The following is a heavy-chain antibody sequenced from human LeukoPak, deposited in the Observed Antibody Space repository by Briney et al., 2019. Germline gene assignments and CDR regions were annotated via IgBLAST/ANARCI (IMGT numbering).Heavy chain of an antibody. J-gene: IGHJ4*02. D-gene: IGHD2-15*01. CDR3: AIRDAGYCSGGSCFDS. V-gene: IGHV4-59*08. CDR1: GGSISSYY. CDR2: IHYSGST. Sequence: ETLSLTCAVYGGSISSYYWSWIRQPPGKGLECIGYIHYSGSTNYNPSLKSRVTISVDTSKNQFSLKLSSVTAADTGAYYCAIRDAGYCSGGSCFDSWGQGTLVTVSS.